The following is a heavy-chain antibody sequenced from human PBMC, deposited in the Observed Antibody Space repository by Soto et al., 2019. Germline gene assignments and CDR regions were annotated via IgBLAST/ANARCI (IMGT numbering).Heavy chain of an antibody. CDR3: TKGRGGSGKVPLDY. CDR1: GFTFRSYA. CDR2: IHSGGRDT. J-gene: IGHJ4*02. Sequence: EVQLLQSGGGLVHPGESLRLSCAASGFTFRSYALTWVRQAPGRGLEWVATIHSGGRDTYYGDSVKGRFTVSRDNSNNTVDLHMSSLRAEDTAVYYCTKGRGGSGKVPLDYWGQGTLVTVSS. D-gene: IGHD3-10*01. V-gene: IGHV3-23*01.